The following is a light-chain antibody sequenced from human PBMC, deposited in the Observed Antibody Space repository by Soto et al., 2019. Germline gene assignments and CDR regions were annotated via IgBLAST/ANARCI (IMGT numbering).Light chain of an antibody. V-gene: IGKV1-5*03. CDR2: KAS. CDR3: QHYNSYPEA. J-gene: IGKJ1*01. CDR1: QTISSW. Sequence: DSQMTESHSTLSGSVGDRVTVTCRASQTISSWLAWYQQKPGKAPKLLIYKASTLKSGVPSRFSGSGSGTEFTLTISSLQPDDFATYYCQHYNSYPEAFGQGTKVDIK.